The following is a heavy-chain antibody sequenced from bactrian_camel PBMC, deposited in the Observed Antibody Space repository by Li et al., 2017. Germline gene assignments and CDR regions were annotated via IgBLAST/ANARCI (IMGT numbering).Heavy chain of an antibody. V-gene: IGHV3S53*01. CDR1: GYLYSTYC. J-gene: IGHJ4*01. Sequence: HVQLVESGGGSVQAGGSLRLSCAASGYLYSTYCMGWFRQAAGKEREGIATIDDDGSAIYADSVKGRFIISKDNAENTLYLQMNSLKPEDSAMYYCAADWCTCGDYCYMRVADFDYSGQGTQVTVS. CDR2: IDDDGSA. D-gene: IGHD2*01. CDR3: AADWCTCGDYCYMRVADFDY.